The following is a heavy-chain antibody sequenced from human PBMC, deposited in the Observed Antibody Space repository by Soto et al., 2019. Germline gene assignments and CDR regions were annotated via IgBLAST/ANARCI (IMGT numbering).Heavy chain of an antibody. CDR3: ARGFNWNYNYYYYYMDV. CDR2: INPNSGGT. D-gene: IGHD1-7*01. J-gene: IGHJ6*03. V-gene: IGHV1-2*04. Sequence: ASVKVSCKASGYTLTGYYMHWVRQATGQGLEWMGWINPNSGGTNYAQKFQGWVTMTRDTSISTAYMELSRLRSDDTAVYYCARGFNWNYNYYYYYMDVWGKGTTVTVSS. CDR1: GYTLTGYY.